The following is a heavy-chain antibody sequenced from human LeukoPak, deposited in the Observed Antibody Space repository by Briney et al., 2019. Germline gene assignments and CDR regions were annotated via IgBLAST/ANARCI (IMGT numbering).Heavy chain of an antibody. V-gene: IGHV3-23*01. Sequence: PGASLRLSCAASGFTFSSYAMSSVGQAPGTGLEWVSAISGRGGSTYYADSVKGRFTISRDNSKNTLYLQMNSLRAEDTAVYYCAKGNGSARYFDYWGQGTLVTVSS. J-gene: IGHJ4*02. D-gene: IGHD1-1*01. CDR2: ISGRGGST. CDR1: GFTFSSYA. CDR3: AKGNGSARYFDY.